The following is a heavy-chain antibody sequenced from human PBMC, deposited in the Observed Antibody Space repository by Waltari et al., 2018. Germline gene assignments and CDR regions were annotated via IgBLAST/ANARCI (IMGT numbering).Heavy chain of an antibody. Sequence: LSCAASGFTFSSYAMSWVRQAPGKGLEWVSVIYSGGSTYYADSVKGRFTISRDNSKNTLYLQMNSLRAEDTAVYYCAKVQQQLVTTLFDYWGQGTLVTVSS. V-gene: IGHV3-23*03. D-gene: IGHD6-13*01. CDR3: AKVQQQLVTTLFDY. J-gene: IGHJ4*02. CDR1: GFTFSSYA. CDR2: IYSGGST.